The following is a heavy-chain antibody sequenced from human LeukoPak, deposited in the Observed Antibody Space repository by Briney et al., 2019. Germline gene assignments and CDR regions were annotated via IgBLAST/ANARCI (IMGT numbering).Heavy chain of an antibody. V-gene: IGHV3-48*01. CDR1: GFTFSSYS. D-gene: IGHD4-17*01. Sequence: GGSLRLSCAASGFTFSSYSRNWVRQAPGKGPEWISWITGSGTDIIYADSVKGRFTISRDNAKNSLYLQMNSLRAEDTAVYYCASDQDYGFTYWGQGTLVTVSS. CDR3: ASDQDYGFTY. CDR2: ITGSGTDI. J-gene: IGHJ4*02.